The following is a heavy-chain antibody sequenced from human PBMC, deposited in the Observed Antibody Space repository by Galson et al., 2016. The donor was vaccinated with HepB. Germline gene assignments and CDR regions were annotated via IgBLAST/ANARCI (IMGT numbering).Heavy chain of an antibody. V-gene: IGHV3-23*01. J-gene: IGHJ6*02. D-gene: IGHD3-16*01. CDR1: GFSFGSFG. CDR3: VKEKGRLGFYGMDV. Sequence: SLRLSCAASGFSFGSFGMSWVRQAPGKGLEWVSLIPVSGDNRYCADSVKGRFTISRDNSKSTLYLQMNSLRAEDTATYYCVKEKGRLGFYGMDVWGQGTTVTVSS. CDR2: IPVSGDNR.